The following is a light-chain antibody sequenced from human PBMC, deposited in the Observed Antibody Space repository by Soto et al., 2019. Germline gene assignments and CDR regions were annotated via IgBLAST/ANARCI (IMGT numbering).Light chain of an antibody. CDR3: QQLNSYPRT. Sequence: DIQMTQSPSSLSESAGDRVTITCRASQGISTYLNWYQQKPGKAPKLLIYAASSLQSGVPSRFSGSGSETDFTLTISSLQPEDFATYYCQQLNSYPRTFGQGTKVDIK. CDR2: AAS. CDR1: QGISTY. J-gene: IGKJ1*01. V-gene: IGKV1-17*01.